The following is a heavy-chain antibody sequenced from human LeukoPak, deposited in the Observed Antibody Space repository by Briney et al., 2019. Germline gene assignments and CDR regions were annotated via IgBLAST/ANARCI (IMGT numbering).Heavy chain of an antibody. CDR2: ISWNSGSI. J-gene: IGHJ4*02. CDR1: GFTFDDYA. V-gene: IGHV3-9*01. D-gene: IGHD6-19*01. Sequence: GGSLRLSCAASGFTFDDYAMHWVRQAPGKGLERVSGISWNSGSIGYADSVKGRFTISRDNAKNSLYLQMNSLRAEDTALYYCAKDSGPYSNGSLGYWGQGTLVTVSS. CDR3: AKDSGPYSNGSLGY.